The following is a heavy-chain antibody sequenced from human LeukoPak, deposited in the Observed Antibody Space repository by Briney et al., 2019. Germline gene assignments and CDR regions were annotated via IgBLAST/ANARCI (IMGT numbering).Heavy chain of an antibody. V-gene: IGHV3-21*01. J-gene: IGHJ4*02. CDR1: GFTFSSYS. Sequence: PGGSLRLSCAASGFTFSSYSMTWVRQAPGKGLEWVSSISSSSSYIYYADSVKGRFTISRDNAKNSLYLQMNSLRAEDTAVYYCARGQAVAGTIGYWGQGTLVTVSS. CDR2: ISSSSSYI. D-gene: IGHD6-19*01. CDR3: ARGQAVAGTIGY.